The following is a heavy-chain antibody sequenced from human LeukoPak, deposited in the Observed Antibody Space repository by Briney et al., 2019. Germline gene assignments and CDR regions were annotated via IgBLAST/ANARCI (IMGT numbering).Heavy chain of an antibody. D-gene: IGHD2-15*01. CDR1: GFTFSSYW. J-gene: IGHJ4*02. CDR3: ARGIEAFDY. Sequence: GGSLRLSCAASGFTFSSYWIHWVRHAPGKGLVWVSRINSDGSNTTYADSVKGRFTISRDNAKNTLYLQMNSLRAEDTAVYFCARGIEAFDYWGQGTLVTVSA. V-gene: IGHV3-74*01. CDR2: INSDGSNT.